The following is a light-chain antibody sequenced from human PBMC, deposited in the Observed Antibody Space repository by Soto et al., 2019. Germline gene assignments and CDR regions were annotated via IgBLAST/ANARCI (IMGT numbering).Light chain of an antibody. CDR1: QGISSH. V-gene: IGKV1-39*01. CDR2: AAS. Sequence: DIQMTQSPSSLSASAGDRVTITCRASQGISSHLNWYQQKPGKAPKLLIYAASSVQSGVPSRFSGSGSGTDCTLTINSLQPEDFATYYCQQGYSTPQTFGQGTKVEIK. CDR3: QQGYSTPQT. J-gene: IGKJ1*01.